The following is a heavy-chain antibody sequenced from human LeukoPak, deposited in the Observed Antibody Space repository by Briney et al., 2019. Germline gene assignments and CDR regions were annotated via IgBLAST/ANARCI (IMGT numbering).Heavy chain of an antibody. J-gene: IGHJ6*02. CDR2: IIPILGIA. V-gene: IGHV1-69*04. CDR1: GGTFSSYA. Sequence: SVKVSCKASGGTFSSYAISWVRQAPGQGLEWMGRIIPILGIANYAQKFQGRVTITADKSTSTAYMELSSLRSEDTAVYYCALMVGFRSYYYDSSGYSQFYYYYGMDVWGQGTTVTVSS. CDR3: ALMVGFRSYYYDSSGYSQFYYYYGMDV. D-gene: IGHD3-22*01.